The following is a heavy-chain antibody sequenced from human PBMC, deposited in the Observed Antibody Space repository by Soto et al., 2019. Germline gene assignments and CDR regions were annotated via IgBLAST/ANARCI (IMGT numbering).Heavy chain of an antibody. CDR3: GNGPLFTIFGAFDY. V-gene: IGHV3-23*01. J-gene: IGHJ4*02. CDR1: GFTFSSYA. Sequence: EVQLLESGGGLVQPGGSLRLSCAASGFTFSSYAMSWVRQAPGKGLEWVSAISGSGGSTYYEDSVKGRVTISRDNSKNTLYLQMNSLRAENTAVYYCGNGPLFTIFGAFDYWGQGTLVTVSS. D-gene: IGHD3-3*01. CDR2: ISGSGGST.